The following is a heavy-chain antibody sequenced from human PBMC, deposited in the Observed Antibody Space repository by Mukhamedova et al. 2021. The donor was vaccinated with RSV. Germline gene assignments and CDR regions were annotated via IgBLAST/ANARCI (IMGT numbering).Heavy chain of an antibody. Sequence: EYAASVKGRFTISRDDSKSIAYLQINSLKTEDTAVYYCYIDYYDSSGYYPWYFDYWGQGTLVTVSS. CDR3: YIDYYDSSGYYPWYFDY. V-gene: IGHV3-49*02. J-gene: IGHJ4*02. D-gene: IGHD3-22*01.